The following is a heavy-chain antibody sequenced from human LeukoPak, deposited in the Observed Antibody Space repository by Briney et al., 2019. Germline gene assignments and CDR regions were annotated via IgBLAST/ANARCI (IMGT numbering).Heavy chain of an antibody. CDR1: GFSVSNNY. D-gene: IGHD2-8*01. J-gene: IGHJ1*01. Sequence: GGSLRLSCAASGFSVSNNYMTWVRQAPGKGLECVSLIYSGGSTYYADSVKGRFTISRDNSKNTLYLQMNSLRAEDTAVYYCARPRSESYCINGVCYYFERWGQGTLVTVSS. CDR3: ARPRSESYCINGVCYYFER. V-gene: IGHV3-66*04. CDR2: IYSGGST.